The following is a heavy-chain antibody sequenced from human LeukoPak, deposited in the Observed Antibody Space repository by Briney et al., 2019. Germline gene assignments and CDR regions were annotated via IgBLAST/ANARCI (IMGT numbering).Heavy chain of an antibody. D-gene: IGHD6-13*01. CDR2: IWYDGSNK. Sequence: GGSLRLSCAASGFTFSDYYMSWIRQAPGKGLEWVAVIWYDGSNKYYADSVKGRFTISRDNSKNTLYLQMNSLRAEDTAVYYCAREAPGAAGTDYWGQGTLVTVSS. J-gene: IGHJ4*02. CDR1: GFTFSDYY. V-gene: IGHV3-33*08. CDR3: AREAPGAAGTDY.